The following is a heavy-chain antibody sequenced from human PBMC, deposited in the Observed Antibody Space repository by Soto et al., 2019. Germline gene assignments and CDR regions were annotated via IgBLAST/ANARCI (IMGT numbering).Heavy chain of an antibody. Sequence: QVQLQESGPGLVKPSQTLSLTCTVSGGSISSGGYYWSWIRQHPGKSLEWIGYIYYSGSTYYNPSLXGXVXIXXDTSKNQFSLKLSSVTAADTAVYYCARYCSGGSCYSSHFDYWGQGTLVTVSS. CDR2: IYYSGST. CDR3: ARYCSGGSCYSSHFDY. V-gene: IGHV4-31*03. J-gene: IGHJ4*02. D-gene: IGHD2-15*01. CDR1: GGSISSGGYY.